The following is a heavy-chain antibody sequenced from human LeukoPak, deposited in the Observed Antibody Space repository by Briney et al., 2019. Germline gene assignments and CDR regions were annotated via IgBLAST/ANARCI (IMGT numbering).Heavy chain of an antibody. CDR2: MNPNSGNT. CDR3: ARGDSSSGRDAFDI. D-gene: IGHD6-6*01. CDR1: GYTFTSYD. J-gene: IGHJ3*02. V-gene: IGHV1-8*03. Sequence: ASVKVSCKASGYTFTSYDINWVRQATGQGLEWMGWMNPNSGNTGYAQKFQGRVTITRNTSISTAYMELSSLRSEDTAVYHCARGDSSSGRDAFDIWGQGTMVTVSS.